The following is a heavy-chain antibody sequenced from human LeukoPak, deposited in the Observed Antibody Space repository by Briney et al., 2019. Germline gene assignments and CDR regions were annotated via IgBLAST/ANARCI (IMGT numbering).Heavy chain of an antibody. V-gene: IGHV3-7*01. CDR3: ARGGYYDSSGYYADF. D-gene: IGHD3-22*01. Sequence: GGSLRLSCAASGFTFSSYWMSWVRQAPGKGLGWVANIKQDGSEKYYVDSVKGRFTISRDNAKNSLYLQMNSLRAEDTAVYYCARGGYYDSSGYYADFWGQGTLVTVSS. J-gene: IGHJ4*02. CDR1: GFTFSSYW. CDR2: IKQDGSEK.